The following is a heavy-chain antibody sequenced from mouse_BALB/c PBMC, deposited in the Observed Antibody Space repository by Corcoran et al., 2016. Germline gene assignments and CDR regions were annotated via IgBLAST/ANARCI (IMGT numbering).Heavy chain of an antibody. D-gene: IGHD1-1*01. CDR3: ARSHYGSSYRYWYFDV. Sequence: QIQLVQSGPELKKPGETVKISCKASGYTFTNYGMNWVKQAPGKGLKWMGWINTYTGEPTYADDFKGRFAFSLETSASTTYLQINNLKNEDTATYFCARSHYGSSYRYWYFDVWGAGTTVTVSS. J-gene: IGHJ1*01. CDR2: INTYTGEP. V-gene: IGHV9-3-1*01. CDR1: GYTFTNYG.